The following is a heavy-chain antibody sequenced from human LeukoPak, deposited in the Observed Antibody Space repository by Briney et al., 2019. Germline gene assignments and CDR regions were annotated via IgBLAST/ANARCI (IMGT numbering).Heavy chain of an antibody. D-gene: IGHD2-2*02. Sequence: SETLSLTCAVYGGSFSGYYWSWIRQPPGKELEWIGEINHSGSTNYNPSLKSRVTISVDTSKNQFSLKLSSVTAADTAVYYCARRDHCSSTSCYTSAAFDIWGQGTMVTVSS. J-gene: IGHJ3*02. CDR2: INHSGST. V-gene: IGHV4-34*01. CDR1: GGSFSGYY. CDR3: ARRDHCSSTSCYTSAAFDI.